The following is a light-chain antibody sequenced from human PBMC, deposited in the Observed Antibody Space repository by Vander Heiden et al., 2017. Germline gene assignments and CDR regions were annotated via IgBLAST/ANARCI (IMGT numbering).Light chain of an antibody. CDR1: QTVRSDY. V-gene: IGKV3-20*01. J-gene: IGKJ3*01. Sequence: IVLTQSPGTLSLSPGERATLSCRASQTVRSDYLAWYQQKPGQATRLLIYGASTRATDLPDRFSGSGSGTDFTLTISRLEPEDFAMYYCQQYGASFTFGPGTKVDIK. CDR2: GAS. CDR3: QQYGASFT.